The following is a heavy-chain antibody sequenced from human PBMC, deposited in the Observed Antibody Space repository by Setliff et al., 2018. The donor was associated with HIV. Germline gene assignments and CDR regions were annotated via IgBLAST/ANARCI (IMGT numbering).Heavy chain of an antibody. CDR3: ARADNYYYDSGAFKSGLDAFDI. CDR1: GGSISSGNYY. Sequence: SETLSLTCTVSGGSISSGNYYWSWIRQPAGKGLEWIGHISTSRRTNYNPSLMSRLTISVDTSKNQFSLKLSSVTAADTAVYHCARADNYYYDSGAFKSGLDAFDIWGQGTMVTVSS. CDR2: ISTSRRT. V-gene: IGHV4-61*09. D-gene: IGHD3-22*01. J-gene: IGHJ3*02.